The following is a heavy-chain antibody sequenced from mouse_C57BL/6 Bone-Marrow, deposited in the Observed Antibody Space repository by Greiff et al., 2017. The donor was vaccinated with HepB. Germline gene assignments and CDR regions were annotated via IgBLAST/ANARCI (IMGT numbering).Heavy chain of an antibody. CDR3: ARGITTVVPY. CDR1: GFTFSSYA. Sequence: EVKLMESGGGLVKPGGSLKLSCAASGFTFSSYAMSWVRQTPEKRLEWVATISDGGSYTYYPDNVKGRFTISRDNAKNNLYLQMSHLKSEDTAMYYCARGITTVVPYWGQGTTLTVSS. V-gene: IGHV5-4*03. CDR2: ISDGGSYT. D-gene: IGHD1-1*01. J-gene: IGHJ2*01.